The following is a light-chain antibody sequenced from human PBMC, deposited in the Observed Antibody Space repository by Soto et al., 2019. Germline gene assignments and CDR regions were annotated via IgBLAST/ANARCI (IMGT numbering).Light chain of an antibody. CDR1: HDITSY. Sequence: DIQMTQSPSSLSASVGDRLTITCQASHDITSYLNWYQHKPGKAPKLLIYDASILEAGVPPRFSGSGSGTDFTLTISGLQPEDIATYYCQHCDYLPIFGPGTTVDSK. J-gene: IGKJ3*01. CDR3: QHCDYLPI. CDR2: DAS. V-gene: IGKV1-33*01.